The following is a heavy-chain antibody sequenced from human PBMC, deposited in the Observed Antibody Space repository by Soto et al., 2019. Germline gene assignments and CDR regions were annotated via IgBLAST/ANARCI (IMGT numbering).Heavy chain of an antibody. V-gene: IGHV5-51*01. D-gene: IGHD2-21*02. Sequence: PGASLETSCQASGSNFRNYYIAWERQKPGGGLGWVGLIYPGESDVRYIPSVQDQVTTAIDRSTDTSYLQWNSLRASVSGTYYGAKQGKVTTAVGQMSFDAWGQGTLVTVSS. CDR1: GSNFRNYY. J-gene: IGHJ4*02. CDR2: IYPGESDV. CDR3: AKQGKVTTAVGQMSFDA.